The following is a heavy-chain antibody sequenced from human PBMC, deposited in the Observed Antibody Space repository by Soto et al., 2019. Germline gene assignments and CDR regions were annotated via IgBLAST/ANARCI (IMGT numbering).Heavy chain of an antibody. CDR2: IDPSDSYT. V-gene: IGHV5-10-1*01. CDR1: GYSFTIYW. Sequence: PGESLKISCNGAGYSFTIYWISWVRQMPGKGLEWMGRIDPSDSYTNYSPSFQGHVTISADKSISTAYLQWSSLKASDTAMYYCARHGSIAAQNVWGQGTTVTVS. D-gene: IGHD6-6*01. J-gene: IGHJ6*02. CDR3: ARHGSIAAQNV.